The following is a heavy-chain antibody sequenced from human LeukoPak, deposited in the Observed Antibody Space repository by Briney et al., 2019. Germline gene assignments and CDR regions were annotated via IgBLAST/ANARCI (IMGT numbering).Heavy chain of an antibody. CDR1: GYTFTDYY. Sequence: ASVKISCKVSGYTFTDYYMHWVQQAPGKGLEWMGLVDPEDGETIYAEKFQGRVTITADTSTDTAYMELSSLRSEDTAVYYCATAYWPFGVVIMDNWFDPWGQGTLVTVS. V-gene: IGHV1-69-2*01. D-gene: IGHD3-3*01. CDR2: VDPEDGET. J-gene: IGHJ5*02. CDR3: ATAYWPFGVVIMDNWFDP.